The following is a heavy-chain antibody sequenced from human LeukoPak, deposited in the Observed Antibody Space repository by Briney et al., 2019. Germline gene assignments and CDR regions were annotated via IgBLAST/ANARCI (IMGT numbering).Heavy chain of an antibody. D-gene: IGHD3-22*01. CDR1: GFTFSSYA. V-gene: IGHV3-23*01. CDR2: ISGSGGST. CDR3: ANTYYYGSSGPADY. Sequence: PGGSLRLSCAASGFTFSSYAMSWVRQAPGKGLEWVSAISGSGGSTYYADSVKGRFTISRDNSKNTLYLQMNSLRAEDTAVYYCANTYYYGSSGPADYWGQGTLVTVSS. J-gene: IGHJ4*02.